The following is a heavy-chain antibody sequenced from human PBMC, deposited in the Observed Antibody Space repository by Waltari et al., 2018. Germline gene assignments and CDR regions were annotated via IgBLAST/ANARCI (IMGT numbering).Heavy chain of an antibody. V-gene: IGHV3-21*01. Sequence: DVQLVESGGGLVKPGGSLRLSCAASGFTFSIYPMNWLRQAPGKGLELVSSISTNSNYMSYAYEVKGRFTTSRDNAKNSLYLQMNSLRADDTAVYYCARMAQIWGQGTLVTVSS. CDR3: ARMAQI. J-gene: IGHJ4*02. CDR2: ISTNSNYM. CDR1: GFTFSIYP.